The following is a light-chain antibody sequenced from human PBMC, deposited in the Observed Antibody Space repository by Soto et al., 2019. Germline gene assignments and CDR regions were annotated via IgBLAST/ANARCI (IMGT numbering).Light chain of an antibody. Sequence: QSALTQPASVSGSPGQSITISCTGTSSDLAIYNYVSWYQQQPGKAPKLMIYHVTNRPSGVSNRFSGSRSGTTASLTISGLQDEDVADYYSSSNTDSGKYVFGTGTKLTVL. CDR2: HVT. CDR1: SSDLAIYNY. J-gene: IGLJ1*01. CDR3: SSNTDSGKYV. V-gene: IGLV2-14*03.